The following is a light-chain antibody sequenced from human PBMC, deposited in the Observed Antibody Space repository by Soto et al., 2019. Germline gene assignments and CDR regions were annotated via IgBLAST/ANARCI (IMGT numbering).Light chain of an antibody. J-gene: IGLJ1*01. CDR1: SSDIGRYNY. CDR3: TSYTSSSTQV. Sequence: QSALTQPASVSGSPGQSITISCSGTSSDIGRYNYVSWYQQHPVKAPKLIISEVSNRPSGVSNRFSGSKSGNTASLTISGLQAEDEADYYCTSYTSSSTQVFGAGTKLTVL. V-gene: IGLV2-14*01. CDR2: EVS.